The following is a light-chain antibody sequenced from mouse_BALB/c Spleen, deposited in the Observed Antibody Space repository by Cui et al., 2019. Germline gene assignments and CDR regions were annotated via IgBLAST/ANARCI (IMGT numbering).Light chain of an antibody. CDR3: QQYNNYPPSLT. CDR2: WAS. J-gene: IGKJ5*01. V-gene: IGKV6-23*01. CDR1: QDVGTT. Sequence: DIVMTQPHKFMSTSVGDRVSITCKASQDVGTTVAWYQQKPGQSPKLLIYWASTRHTGVPDRFTGSGSGTDFTLTISNVQSEDLADYFCQQYNNYPPSLTFGAGTKLELK.